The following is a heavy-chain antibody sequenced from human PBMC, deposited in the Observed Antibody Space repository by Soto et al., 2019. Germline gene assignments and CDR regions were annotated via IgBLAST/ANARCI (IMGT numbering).Heavy chain of an antibody. CDR2: INPHGGST. Sequence: GXSVKGSCKAPMDTFTSYYINCVRQAPGQGLEWMGVINPHGGSTAYAQKFKGRVTLTRDTSASTVYMEVSSLTAEDTAMYYCARSSGGNFGIIIEGTNWFALWGQGTLVTVSS. J-gene: IGHJ5*02. CDR1: MDTFTSYY. CDR3: ARSSGGNFGIIIEGTNWFAL. V-gene: IGHV1-46*01. D-gene: IGHD1-26*01.